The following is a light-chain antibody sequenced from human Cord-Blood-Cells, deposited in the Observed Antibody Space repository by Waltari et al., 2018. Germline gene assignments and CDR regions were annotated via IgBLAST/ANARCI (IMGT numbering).Light chain of an antibody. CDR2: DVS. V-gene: IGLV2-11*01. CDR1: SSDVVGYNY. Sequence: QSALTQPRSVSGSPGQSVTISCTGTSSDVVGYNYVSWYQQHPGKAPKLMIYDVSKRPSGVPDRFSGPKSGNTASLTISGLQAEDEADYYCCSYAGSYTYVFGTGTKVTVL. J-gene: IGLJ1*01. CDR3: CSYAGSYTYV.